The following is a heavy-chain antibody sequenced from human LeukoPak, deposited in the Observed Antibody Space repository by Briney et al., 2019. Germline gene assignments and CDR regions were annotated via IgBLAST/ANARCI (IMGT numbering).Heavy chain of an antibody. CDR1: GFTFSSYS. D-gene: IGHD2-15*01. J-gene: IGHJ4*02. V-gene: IGHV3-21*01. CDR3: ARETRLYCSGGSCYSDY. Sequence: GGSLRLSCAASGFTFSSYSMNWVRQAPGKGLEWVSSISSSSSYIYYADSVKGRFTISRDNAKNSLYLQMNSLRAEDTAVYYCARETRLYCSGGSCYSDYWGQGTLVTVSS. CDR2: ISSSSSYI.